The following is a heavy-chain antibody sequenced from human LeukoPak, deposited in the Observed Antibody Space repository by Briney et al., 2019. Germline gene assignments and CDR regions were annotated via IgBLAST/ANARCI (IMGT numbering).Heavy chain of an antibody. V-gene: IGHV4-31*03. J-gene: IGHJ3*02. CDR2: IYYSGST. Sequence: SETLSLTCTVSGGSISSGGYYWSWIRQHPGKGLEWIGYIYYSGSTYYNPSLKSRVTISVDTSKNQFSLKLSSVTAADTAVYYCARAAAGRDAFDIWGQGTMVAVSS. CDR3: ARAAAGRDAFDI. D-gene: IGHD6-13*01. CDR1: GGSISSGGYY.